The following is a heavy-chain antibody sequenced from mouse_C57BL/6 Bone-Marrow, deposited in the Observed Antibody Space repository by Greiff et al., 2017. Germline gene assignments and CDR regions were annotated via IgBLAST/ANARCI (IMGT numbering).Heavy chain of an antibody. Sequence: QVTLKESGPGILQPSQTLSLTCSFSGFSLRPFGMGVGWIRQPSGKGLEWLAHIWWDDDKYYNPALKSRLTISTDTSKNQVFLKIANVDTADTATYYCARIERGYDGYPYYYAMDYGGQGTSVTVSS. D-gene: IGHD2-3*01. CDR1: GFSLRPFGMG. J-gene: IGHJ4*01. CDR3: ARIERGYDGYPYYYAMDY. V-gene: IGHV8-8*01. CDR2: IWWDDDK.